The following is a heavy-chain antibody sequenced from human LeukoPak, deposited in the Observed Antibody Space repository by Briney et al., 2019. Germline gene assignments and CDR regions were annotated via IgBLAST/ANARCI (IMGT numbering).Heavy chain of an antibody. CDR1: EFTISRYW. CDR2: INNDGSIT. V-gene: IGHV3-74*01. CDR3: AKDRYSYAFEYSDS. J-gene: IGHJ4*02. Sequence: GGSLRLSCAASEFTISRYWMHWVRQAPGKGLVWVSNINNDGSITTYADSVKGRFTISRDNSKNTLSLQVSSLRTEDTAVYYCAKDRYSYAFEYSDSWGQGTLVTVSS. D-gene: IGHD5-18*01.